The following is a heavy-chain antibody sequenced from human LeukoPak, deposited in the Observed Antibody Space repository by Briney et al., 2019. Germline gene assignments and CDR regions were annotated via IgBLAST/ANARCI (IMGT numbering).Heavy chain of an antibody. CDR1: GGTFSSYA. CDR2: IIPIFGTA. D-gene: IGHD6-13*01. V-gene: IGHV1-69*05. J-gene: IGHJ4*02. Sequence: ASVKVSCKASGGTFSSYAISWVRQAPGQGVEWMGGIIPIFGTANYAQKFQGRVTITTDESTSTAYMELSSLRSEDTAVYYCARGPIAAAGDFDYWGQGTLVTVSS. CDR3: ARGPIAAAGDFDY.